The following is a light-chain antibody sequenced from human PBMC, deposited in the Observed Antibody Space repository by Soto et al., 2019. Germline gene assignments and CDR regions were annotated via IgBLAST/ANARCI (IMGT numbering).Light chain of an antibody. V-gene: IGKV3-15*01. J-gene: IGKJ1*01. CDR3: QQYNNWPTWT. CDR2: GAF. Sequence: EMVMTQSPVALSVSPGERATLSCRASQSVSSNLAWYQQKPGQAPSLLIYGAFTRATGIPARFSGSGSETEFTLTISSLQAEDSAVYFCQQYNNWPTWTFGQGTKVDI. CDR1: QSVSSN.